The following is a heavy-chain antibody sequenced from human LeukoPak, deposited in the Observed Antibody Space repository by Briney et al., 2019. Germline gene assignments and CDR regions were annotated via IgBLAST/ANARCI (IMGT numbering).Heavy chain of an antibody. Sequence: PGGSLRLSCAASGFNFGSYWMSWVCQAPGKGLEWVANVNQDDSAKYYVDSVKGRFTISRDSAKNSLYLQMNSLTAEDTAVYYCVRGGGALDYWGQGTLVTVSS. CDR2: VNQDDSAK. D-gene: IGHD3-16*01. CDR3: VRGGGALDY. V-gene: IGHV3-7*05. J-gene: IGHJ4*02. CDR1: GFNFGSYW.